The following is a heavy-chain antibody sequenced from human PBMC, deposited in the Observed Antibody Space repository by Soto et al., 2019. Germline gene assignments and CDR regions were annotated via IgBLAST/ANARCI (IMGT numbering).Heavy chain of an antibody. CDR2: INHSGST. Sequence: QVQLQQWGAGLLKPSETLSLTCAVYGGSFSDYYWSWIRQPPGKGLEWIGEINHSGSTNYNPSLKRRVTISVDTSKKQFSLQLSSVTAADTAVYYCARDGYSYGSFDYWGQGTLVTVSS. CDR1: GGSFSDYY. J-gene: IGHJ4*02. V-gene: IGHV4-34*01. D-gene: IGHD5-12*01. CDR3: ARDGYSYGSFDY.